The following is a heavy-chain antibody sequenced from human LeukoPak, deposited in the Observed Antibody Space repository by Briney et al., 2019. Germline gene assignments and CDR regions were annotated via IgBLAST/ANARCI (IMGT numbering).Heavy chain of an antibody. CDR1: GFTFSSYA. V-gene: IGHV3-23*01. CDR3: APDPNKWLRNY. Sequence: PGGSLRLSCAASGFTFSSYAMNWVRQAPGKGLEWVSVISGSGGSTYYADSVKGRFTISRDNSKNTLYLQMNSLRAEDTAVYYCAPDPNKWLRNYWGQGALVTVSS. D-gene: IGHD5-12*01. J-gene: IGHJ4*02. CDR2: ISGSGGST.